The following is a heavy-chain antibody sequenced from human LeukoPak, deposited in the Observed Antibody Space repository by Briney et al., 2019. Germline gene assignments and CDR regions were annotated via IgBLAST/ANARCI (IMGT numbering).Heavy chain of an antibody. CDR3: ASNYDSSGYYFDY. CDR2: INSDGSEG. D-gene: IGHD3-22*01. J-gene: IGHJ4*02. Sequence: GGSLRLSCAVSGFTFSGFWMSWSRQAPGKGLEWVASINSDGSEGYYADVVKGRFTISRDNAKNSLYLQINSLRAEDTAVYYCASNYDSSGYYFDYWGQGTLVTVSS. CDR1: GFTFSGFW. V-gene: IGHV3-7*03.